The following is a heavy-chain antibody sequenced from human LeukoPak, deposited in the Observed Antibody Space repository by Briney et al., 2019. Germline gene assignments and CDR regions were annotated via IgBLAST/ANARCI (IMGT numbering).Heavy chain of an antibody. Sequence: GGSLRLSCAASGFTFSSYWMTWVRQAPGKGLEWVANIKQDGSERYYVDSVRGRFTISRDNTKNSLYLQMNSLRAEDTAVYYCARDRRWTATTVTYFDYWGQGALVTVSS. D-gene: IGHD4-17*01. J-gene: IGHJ4*02. CDR3: ARDRRWTATTVTYFDY. V-gene: IGHV3-7*01. CDR1: GFTFSSYW. CDR2: IKQDGSER.